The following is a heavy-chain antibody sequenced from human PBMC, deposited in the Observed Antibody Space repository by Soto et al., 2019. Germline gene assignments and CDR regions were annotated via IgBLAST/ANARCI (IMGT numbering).Heavy chain of an antibody. CDR2: IVVGSGNT. D-gene: IGHD7-27*01. CDR1: GFTFTSYA. J-gene: IGHJ6*02. CDR3: AASWDWGYCYYGMDV. Sequence: SEKVSCKASGFTFTSYAVQWVRQARGQRLEWIGWIVVGSGNTNYAQKFQERVTITRDMSTSTAYMELSSLRSEDTAAYYCAASWDWGYCYYGMDVWGQGTTVTVSS. V-gene: IGHV1-58*01.